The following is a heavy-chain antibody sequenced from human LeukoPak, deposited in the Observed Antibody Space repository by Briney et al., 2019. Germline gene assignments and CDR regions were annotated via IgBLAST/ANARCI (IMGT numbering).Heavy chain of an antibody. D-gene: IGHD6-19*01. CDR1: GFTFSSYA. Sequence: GGSLRLSCAASGFTFSSYAMSWVRQAPGKGLEWVSVIYNGDNTNYADSVKGRFTISRDNSKNTLYLHMNSLRAEDTAVYYCATTKLWLAFDSWGQGTLVTVSS. CDR2: IYNGDNT. V-gene: IGHV3-53*01. J-gene: IGHJ4*02. CDR3: ATTKLWLAFDS.